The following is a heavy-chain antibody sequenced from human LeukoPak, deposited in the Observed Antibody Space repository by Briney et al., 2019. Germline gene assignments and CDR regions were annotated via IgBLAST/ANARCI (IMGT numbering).Heavy chain of an antibody. CDR2: INHSGNT. Sequence: SQTLSLTCSVSGGSISSDDDYWSWIRQPPGKGLEWIGYINHSGNTYYNPSLRSRATISIDTSKIRFSLELSSVTAADTAIYYCARYTVTNLLDYWGQGTLVTVSS. CDR1: GGSISSDDDY. J-gene: IGHJ4*02. D-gene: IGHD4-17*01. V-gene: IGHV4-30-4*08. CDR3: ARYTVTNLLDY.